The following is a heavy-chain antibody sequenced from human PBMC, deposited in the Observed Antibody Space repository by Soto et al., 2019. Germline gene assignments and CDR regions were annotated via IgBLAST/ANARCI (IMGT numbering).Heavy chain of an antibody. CDR2: FDPEDGET. Sequence: ASVKVSCKVSGYTLTDLSMQWVRQAPGKGLEWMGGFDPEDGETIYAQKFQGRVTMTRNTSISTAYMELSSLRSEDTAVYYCARLRGEDSSSLVFDPWGQGTLVTVSS. J-gene: IGHJ5*02. D-gene: IGHD6-13*01. V-gene: IGHV1-24*01. CDR3: ARLRGEDSSSLVFDP. CDR1: GYTLTDLS.